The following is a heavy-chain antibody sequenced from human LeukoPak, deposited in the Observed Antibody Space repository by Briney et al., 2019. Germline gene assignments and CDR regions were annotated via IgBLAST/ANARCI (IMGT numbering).Heavy chain of an antibody. V-gene: IGHV4-34*01. D-gene: IGHD6-19*01. Sequence: SETLSLTCAVYGGSFSGFYWSWIRLPPGKGLEWIGEINHSGSTNYNPSLKSRVTISVDTSKNQFSLMLSSVTAADTAVYYCARGIVNTAVAGTFGYWGQGTLVTVSS. CDR2: INHSGST. CDR3: ARGIVNTAVAGTFGY. CDR1: GGSFSGFY. J-gene: IGHJ4*02.